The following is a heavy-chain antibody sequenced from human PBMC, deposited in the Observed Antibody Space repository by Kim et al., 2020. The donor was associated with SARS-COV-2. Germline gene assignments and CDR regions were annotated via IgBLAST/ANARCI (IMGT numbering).Heavy chain of an antibody. CDR1: GFTFSSYG. J-gene: IGHJ6*02. Sequence: GGSLRLSCAASGFTFSSYGMHWVRQAPGKGLEWVAVIWYDGSNKYYADSVKGRFTISRDNSKNTLYLQMNSLRAEDTAVYYCAKDRADYDSSGYYYGGVDYYYYGMGVWGQGTTVTVSS. V-gene: IGHV3-33*06. CDR3: AKDRADYDSSGYYYGGVDYYYYGMGV. CDR2: IWYDGSNK. D-gene: IGHD3-22*01.